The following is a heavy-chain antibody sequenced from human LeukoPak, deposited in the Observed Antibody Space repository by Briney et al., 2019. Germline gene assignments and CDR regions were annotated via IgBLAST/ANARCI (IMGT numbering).Heavy chain of an antibody. D-gene: IGHD1-7*01. V-gene: IGHV4-39*07. CDR3: ARDDWNYVSRAFDI. Sequence: PSETLSLTCTVSGGSISSSSCYWGWIRQPPGKGLEWIGSIYYSGSTYYNPSLKSRVTISVDTSKNQFSLKLSSVTAADTAVYYCARDDWNYVSRAFDIWGQGTMVTVSS. J-gene: IGHJ3*02. CDR1: GGSISSSSCY. CDR2: IYYSGST.